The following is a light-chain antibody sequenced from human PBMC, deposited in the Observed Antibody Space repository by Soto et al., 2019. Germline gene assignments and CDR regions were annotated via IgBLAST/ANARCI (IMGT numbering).Light chain of an antibody. CDR2: EGS. CDR3: CSYAVSRRV. Sequence: QSALTQPASVSGSPGQSITISCTGTSSDVGSYNLVSWYQQHSGKAPKLMIYEGSKRPSGVSNRFSGSKSGNTASLTISGLQAEDEADYYCCSYAVSRRVFGTGTKVTVL. CDR1: SSDVGSYNL. J-gene: IGLJ1*01. V-gene: IGLV2-23*01.